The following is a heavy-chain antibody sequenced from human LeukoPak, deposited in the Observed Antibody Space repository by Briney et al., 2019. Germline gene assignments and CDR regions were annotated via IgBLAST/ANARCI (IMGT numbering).Heavy chain of an antibody. Sequence: SVKVSCKASGGTFSSYAISWVRQAPGQGLEWMGGIIPIFGTANYAQKFQGRVTITADESTSTAYMELSSLRSEDTAVYYCARVVSSSSWYYSYFDYWGQGTLVTVSS. CDR1: GGTFSSYA. D-gene: IGHD6-13*01. V-gene: IGHV1-69*13. CDR3: ARVVSSSSWYYSYFDY. CDR2: IIPIFGTA. J-gene: IGHJ4*02.